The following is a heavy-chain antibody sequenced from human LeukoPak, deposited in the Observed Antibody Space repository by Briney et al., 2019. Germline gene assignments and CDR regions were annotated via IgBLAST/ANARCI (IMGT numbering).Heavy chain of an antibody. CDR3: ARVTMVRGVAMNAFDI. CDR1: GYTFTGYY. V-gene: IGHV1-2*02. CDR2: INPNSGGT. Sequence: GASVKVSCKASGYTFTGYYMHLVRQAPGQGLEWIGWINPNSGGTNYAQKFQGRVTMRRDTSISTAYMELSRLRSDDTAVYYCARVTMVRGVAMNAFDIWGQGTMVTVSS. J-gene: IGHJ3*02. D-gene: IGHD3-10*01.